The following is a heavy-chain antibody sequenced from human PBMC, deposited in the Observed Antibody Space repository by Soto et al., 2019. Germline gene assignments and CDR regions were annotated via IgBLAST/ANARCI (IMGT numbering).Heavy chain of an antibody. CDR1: GFAFNTYS. D-gene: IGHD6-19*01. V-gene: IGHV3-21*06. CDR2: ITRSSSYI. CDR3: ARDDGWLILDY. Sequence: EVQLVESGGGPVKPGGSLRLSCAASGFAFNTYSMNWVRQAPGKGLEWVAFITRSSSYIYYADSVRGRFTLSRDNAKNSLYLQMNSLRAEDTAIYYCARDDGWLILDYWGQGNLVTVSS. J-gene: IGHJ4*02.